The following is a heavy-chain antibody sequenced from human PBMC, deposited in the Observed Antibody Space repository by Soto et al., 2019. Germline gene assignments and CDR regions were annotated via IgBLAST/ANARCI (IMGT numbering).Heavy chain of an antibody. V-gene: IGHV3-30*18. CDR2: ISYDGSNK. J-gene: IGHJ6*02. Sequence: GGSLRLSCAASGFTFSSYGMHWVRQAPGKGLEWVAVISYDGSNKYYADSVKGRFTISRDNSKNTLYLQMNSLRAEDTAVYYCAKTGPYYYDSSGYYYRSYYYGMDVWGQGTTVTVSS. D-gene: IGHD3-22*01. CDR1: GFTFSSYG. CDR3: AKTGPYYYDSSGYYYRSYYYGMDV.